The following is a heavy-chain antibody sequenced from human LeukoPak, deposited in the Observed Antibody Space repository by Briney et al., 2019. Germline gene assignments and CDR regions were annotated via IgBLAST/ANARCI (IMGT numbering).Heavy chain of an antibody. Sequence: GGSLRLSCAASGFTFSDYYMSWIHQAPGKGLEGVSYISSSGSTIYYADSVKGRFTISRDNAKNSLYLQMNSLRAEDTAVYYCARVTSGSYYVHYYYYMDVWGKGTTVTVSS. J-gene: IGHJ6*03. CDR3: ARVTSGSYYVHYYYYMDV. D-gene: IGHD1-26*01. V-gene: IGHV3-11*01. CDR1: GFTFSDYY. CDR2: ISSSGSTI.